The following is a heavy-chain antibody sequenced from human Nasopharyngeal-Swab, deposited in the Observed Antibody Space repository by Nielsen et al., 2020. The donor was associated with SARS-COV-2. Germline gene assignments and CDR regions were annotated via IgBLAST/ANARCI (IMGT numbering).Heavy chain of an antibody. CDR1: GFTFSSYA. D-gene: IGHD2-15*01. CDR2: ISGSGGST. CDR3: AKLGCSGGSCYRMLDYYYYYMDV. V-gene: IGHV3-23*01. Sequence: GESLKISCAASGFTFSSYATSWVRQAPGKGLEWVSAISGSGGSTYYADSVKGRFTISRDNSKNTLYLQMNSLRAEDTAVYYCAKLGCSGGSCYRMLDYYYYYMDVWGKGTTVTVSS. J-gene: IGHJ6*03.